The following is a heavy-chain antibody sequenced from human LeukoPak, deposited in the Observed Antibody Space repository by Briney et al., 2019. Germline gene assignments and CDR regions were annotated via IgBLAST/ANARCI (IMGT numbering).Heavy chain of an antibody. CDR3: ARVRYDFWSAERYFDP. CDR2: IYYSGST. Sequence: SETLSLTCAVYGGSISSSSYYWGWIRQPPGKGLEWIGTIYYSGSTYYNPSLKSRVTISVDTSKNQFSLRLSSVTAADTAVHYCARVRYDFWSAERYFDPWGQGILVTVSS. V-gene: IGHV4-39*07. CDR1: GGSISSSSYY. D-gene: IGHD3-3*01. J-gene: IGHJ5*02.